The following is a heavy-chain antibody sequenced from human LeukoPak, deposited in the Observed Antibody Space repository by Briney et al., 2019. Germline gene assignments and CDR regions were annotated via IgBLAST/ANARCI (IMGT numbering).Heavy chain of an antibody. Sequence: SETLYLTCTVSGGSISSSSYYWGWIRQPPGKGLEWIGSIYYSGSTCDNPSLKSRVTISVDTSKKQLSLKLSSVTAADTAVYYCARTGYSSSWHYWGQGTLVIVSS. CDR2: IYYSGST. V-gene: IGHV4-39*01. J-gene: IGHJ4*02. CDR3: ARTGYSSSWHY. D-gene: IGHD6-13*01. CDR1: GGSISSSSYY.